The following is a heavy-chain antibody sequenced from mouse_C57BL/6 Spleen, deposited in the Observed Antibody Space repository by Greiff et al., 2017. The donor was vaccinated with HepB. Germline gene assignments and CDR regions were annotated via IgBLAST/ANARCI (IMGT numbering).Heavy chain of an antibody. CDR3: ARQGIYYGSSYWYFDV. D-gene: IGHD1-1*01. V-gene: IGHV1-53*01. J-gene: IGHJ1*03. CDR2: INPSNGGT. Sequence: QVQLQQPGTELVKPGASVKLSCKASGYTFTSYWMHWVKQRPGQGLEWIGNINPSNGGTNYNEKFKSKATLTVDKSSSTAYMQRSSLTSEDSAVYYCARQGIYYGSSYWYFDVWGTGTTVTVSA. CDR1: GYTFTSYW.